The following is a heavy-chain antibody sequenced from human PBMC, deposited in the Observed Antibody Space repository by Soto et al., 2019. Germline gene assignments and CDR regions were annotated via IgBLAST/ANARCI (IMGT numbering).Heavy chain of an antibody. CDR2: IYYSGST. J-gene: IGHJ6*02. V-gene: IGHV4-39*01. CDR1: GGCISSSSYY. D-gene: IGHD1-26*01. Sequence: SSETLSLTCTVSGGCISSSSYYWGGIRQPPGKGLEGIGSIYYSGSTYYNPSLKSRVTISVDTSKNQFSLKLSSVTAADTAVYYCVRRAEHQEYRKDVWGRGTTVTGS. CDR3: VRRAEHQEYRKDV.